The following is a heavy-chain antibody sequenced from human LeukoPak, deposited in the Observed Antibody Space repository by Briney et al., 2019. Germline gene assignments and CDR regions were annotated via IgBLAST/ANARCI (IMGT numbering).Heavy chain of an antibody. D-gene: IGHD6-13*01. CDR1: GGTFSSYA. CDR2: IIPIFGTA. Sequence: GASVKVSCKASGGTFSSYAISWVRQAPGQGLEWMGGIIPIFGTANYAQKFQGRVTITADKSMSTAYMELSSLRSEDTAVYYCARPVSSSWYSGYYFDYWGQGTLVTVSS. V-gene: IGHV1-69*06. CDR3: ARPVSSSWYSGYYFDY. J-gene: IGHJ4*02.